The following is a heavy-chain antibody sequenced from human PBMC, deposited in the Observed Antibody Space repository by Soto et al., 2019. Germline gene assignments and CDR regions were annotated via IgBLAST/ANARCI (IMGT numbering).Heavy chain of an antibody. CDR1: GFTVSSNY. CDR3: AIIKRGDRDY. V-gene: IGHV3-23*01. D-gene: IGHD2-21*02. J-gene: IGHJ4*02. Sequence: GGSLRLSCAASGFTVSSNYMSWVRQAPGKGLEWVSAISGRGDSTYYADSVKGRFTISRDNSKNTLYLQMNSLRAEDTAVYYCAIIKRGDRDYWGQGALVTVSS. CDR2: ISGRGDST.